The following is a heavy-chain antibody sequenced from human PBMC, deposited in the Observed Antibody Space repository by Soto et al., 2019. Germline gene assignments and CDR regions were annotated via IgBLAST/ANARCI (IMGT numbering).Heavy chain of an antibody. V-gene: IGHV1-2*02. D-gene: IGHD2-15*01. CDR3: ARDSSGGSWHEY. J-gene: IGHJ4*02. Sequence: ASVKVSCQASGYTFTGYYMNWVRQAPGQGLEWMGWINPTSGGPNNAQKCQGRVTMTRDTSISTAYMEPSRLRSDDTAVYYFARDSSGGSWHEYWSQGTLVPVSS. CDR2: INPTSGGP. CDR1: GYTFTGYY.